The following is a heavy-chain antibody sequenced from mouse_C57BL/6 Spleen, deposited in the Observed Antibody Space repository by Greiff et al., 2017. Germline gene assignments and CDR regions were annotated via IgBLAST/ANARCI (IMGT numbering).Heavy chain of an antibody. D-gene: IGHD3-2*02. CDR2: INPSTGGT. J-gene: IGHJ3*01. CDR1: GYSFTGYY. Sequence: VQLQQSGPELVKPGASVKISCKASGYSFTGYYMNWVKQSPEKSLEWIGEINPSTGGTTYNQKFKAKATLTVDKSSSTAYMQLKSLTSEDSAVYYCASPDSSGLAWFAYWGQGTLVTVSA. V-gene: IGHV1-42*01. CDR3: ASPDSSGLAWFAY.